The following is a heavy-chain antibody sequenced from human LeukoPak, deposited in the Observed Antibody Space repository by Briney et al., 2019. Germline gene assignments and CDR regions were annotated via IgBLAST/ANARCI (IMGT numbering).Heavy chain of an antibody. CDR2: IYHSGST. CDR1: GGSISSYY. D-gene: IGHD2-2*01. Sequence: PSETLSLTCTISGGSISSYYWSWIRQPPGKGLEWIGYIYHSGSTYYNPSLKSRVTISVDRSKNQFSLKLSSVTAADTAVYYCARFGYQLLSDYWGQGTLVTVSS. CDR3: ARFGYQLLSDY. V-gene: IGHV4-59*12. J-gene: IGHJ4*02.